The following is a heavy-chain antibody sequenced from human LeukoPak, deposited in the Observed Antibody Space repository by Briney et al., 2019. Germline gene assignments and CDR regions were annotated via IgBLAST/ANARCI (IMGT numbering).Heavy chain of an antibody. J-gene: IGHJ5*02. CDR3: AREGTRWADENWFDP. D-gene: IGHD1-26*01. CDR1: GGSVDSNYYY. Sequence: SGTLSLTCSVSGGSVDSNYYYWGWIRQPPGKGLEWIGSISYTGATHYSPSLESRVTISLDTSKNQFSLELASVTPADTAVYYCAREGTRWADENWFDPWGQGSLVIVSS. CDR2: ISYTGAT. V-gene: IGHV4-39*07.